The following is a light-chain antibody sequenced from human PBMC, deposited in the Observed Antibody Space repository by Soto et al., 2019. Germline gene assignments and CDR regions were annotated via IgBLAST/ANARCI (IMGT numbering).Light chain of an antibody. CDR2: DAS. Sequence: EIVITQSPATLSVSPGERATLSCRASQSVSSNLAWYQQKVGQAPRLLIYDASTRATGVPARFSGSGSGTEFTLTISSLQSEDFAVYYCQQYSNWPETFGQGTKVDIK. CDR1: QSVSSN. CDR3: QQYSNWPET. V-gene: IGKV3-15*01. J-gene: IGKJ1*01.